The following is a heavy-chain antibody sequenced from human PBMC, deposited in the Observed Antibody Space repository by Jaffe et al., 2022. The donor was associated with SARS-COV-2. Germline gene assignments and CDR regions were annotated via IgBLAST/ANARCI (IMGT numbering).Heavy chain of an antibody. CDR1: GFTFSSYA. D-gene: IGHD4-17*01. CDR2: ISGSGGST. CDR3: AKDGPWDYGDYGGGFDY. V-gene: IGHV3-23*01. Sequence: EVQLLESGGGLVQPGGSLRLSCAASGFTFSSYAMSWVRQAPGKGLEWVSAISGSGGSTYYADSVKGRFTISRDNSKNTLYLQMNSLRAEDTAVYYCAKDGPWDYGDYGGGFDYWGQGTLVTVSS. J-gene: IGHJ4*02.